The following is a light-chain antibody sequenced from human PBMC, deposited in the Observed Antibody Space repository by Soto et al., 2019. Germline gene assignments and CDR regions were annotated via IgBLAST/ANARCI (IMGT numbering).Light chain of an antibody. CDR1: SGDVGGYNY. Sequence: QSALTQPAAVSGSPGESITISCTGTSGDVGGYNYVCWYQQHPGKAPKLMIYDVSNRPSGVSNRFSGSKSGNTASLTISGLQAEYEAASYCSSYTISHPLFGTVTKVTV. V-gene: IGLV2-14*01. CDR2: DVS. J-gene: IGLJ1*01. CDR3: SSYTISHPL.